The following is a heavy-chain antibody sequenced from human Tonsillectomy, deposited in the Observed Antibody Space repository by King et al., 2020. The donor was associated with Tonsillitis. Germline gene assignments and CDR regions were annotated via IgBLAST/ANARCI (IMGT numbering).Heavy chain of an antibody. CDR1: GDSISSSSYY. J-gene: IGHJ6*03. CDR2: IDFRGTT. V-gene: IGHV4-39*01. Sequence: LQESGPGLVKPSETLSLSCIVSGDSISSSSYYWAWIRQAPGKGLEWIGSIDFRGTTFYNSSLKSRMTISVDTSRSQFTLRVNSVSAADTAVYYCATRPRCTTGVCYQYYNYYKDVWGKGTTVIVSS. CDR3: ATRPRCTTGVCYQYYNYYKDV. D-gene: IGHD1-1*01.